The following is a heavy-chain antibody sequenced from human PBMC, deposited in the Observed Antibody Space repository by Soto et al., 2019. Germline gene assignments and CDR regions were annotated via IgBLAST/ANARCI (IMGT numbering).Heavy chain of an antibody. D-gene: IGHD5-12*01. CDR2: ISSDGSNK. CDR3: ARDVPDSGYDLAGDGQLDP. CDR1: GFTFSSYA. Sequence: QVQLVESGGGVVQPGRSLRLSCAASGFTFSSYAMHWVRQAPGKGLEWVAVISSDGSNKYYADSVKGRFTISRDNSKNTLYLQLNSLRAEDSAVYYCARDVPDSGYDLAGDGQLDPWGQGTLFTVSS. J-gene: IGHJ5*02. V-gene: IGHV3-30-3*01.